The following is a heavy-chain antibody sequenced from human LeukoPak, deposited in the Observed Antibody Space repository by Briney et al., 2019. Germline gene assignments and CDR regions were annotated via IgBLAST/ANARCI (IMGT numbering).Heavy chain of an antibody. D-gene: IGHD1-1*01. Sequence: GGSLRLSCAASGFTFSSYSMTWVRQAPGKGLEWVSYISSSSSTIYYADSVKGRFTISRDNAKNSLYLQMNSLRAEDTAVYYCAKEVSPERTRMATTRVGFDYWGQGTLVTVSS. CDR1: GFTFSSYS. CDR2: ISSSSSTI. V-gene: IGHV3-48*01. CDR3: AKEVSPERTRMATTRVGFDY. J-gene: IGHJ4*02.